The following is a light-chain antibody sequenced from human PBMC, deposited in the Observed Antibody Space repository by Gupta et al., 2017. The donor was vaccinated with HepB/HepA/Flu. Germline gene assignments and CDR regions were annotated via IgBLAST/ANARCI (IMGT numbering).Light chain of an antibody. CDR2: LGF. J-gene: IGKJ1*01. Sequence: IVMTQSPLSLPVTPGEPAPISCRSSQSLLHSNGYNYLDWYLQKPGQSPQLLIYLGFNRASGVPDRFSGSGSGTDFTLEISRVEAEDVGVYYCMQALQTSWTFGQGTKVEIK. CDR1: QSLLHSNGYNY. CDR3: MQALQTSWT. V-gene: IGKV2-28*01.